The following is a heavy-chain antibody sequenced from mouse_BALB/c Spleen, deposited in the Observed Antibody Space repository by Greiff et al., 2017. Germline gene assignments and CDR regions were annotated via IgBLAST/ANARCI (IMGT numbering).Heavy chain of an antibody. CDR1: GYTFSSYW. Sequence: QVQLQQSGAELMKPGASVKISCKATGYTFSSYWIEWVKQRPGHGLEWIGEILPGSGSTNYNEKFKGKATFTADTSSNTAYMQLSSLTSEDSAVYYCARRAITTATLRVWFAYWGQGTLVTVSA. V-gene: IGHV1-9*01. CDR3: ARRAITTATLRVWFAY. J-gene: IGHJ3*01. D-gene: IGHD1-2*01. CDR2: ILPGSGST.